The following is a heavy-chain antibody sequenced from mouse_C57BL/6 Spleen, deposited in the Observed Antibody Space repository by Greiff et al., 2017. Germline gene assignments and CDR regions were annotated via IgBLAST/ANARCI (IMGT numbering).Heavy chain of an antibody. CDR1: GYTFTDYE. Sequence: QVQLKQSGAELVRPGASVTLSCKASGYTFTDYEMHWVKQTPVHGLEWIGAIDPETGGTAYNQKFKGKAILTADKSSSTAYMALRSLTSEDSAVYYCTRGDYGSSYRGCYCAMDCWGQGTSGTVSS. CDR3: TRGDYGSSYRGCYCAMDC. V-gene: IGHV1-15*01. J-gene: IGHJ4*01. D-gene: IGHD1-1*01. CDR2: IDPETGGT.